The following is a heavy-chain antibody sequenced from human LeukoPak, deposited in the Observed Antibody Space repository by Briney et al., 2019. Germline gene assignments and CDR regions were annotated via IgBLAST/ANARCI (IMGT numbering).Heavy chain of an antibody. CDR3: ARDLGGIPVSGALDS. V-gene: IGHV1-69*04. D-gene: IGHD5-18*01. CDR1: GGTFSTSA. J-gene: IGHJ4*02. Sequence: SSVKVSCKASGGTFSTSAISWVRQAPGQRLEWMGRIIPILDMPNYVQKFQGRVTISADKATTTAYMELSGLRPEDTAAYYCARDLGGIPVSGALDSWGQGTLVTVSS. CDR2: IIPILDMP.